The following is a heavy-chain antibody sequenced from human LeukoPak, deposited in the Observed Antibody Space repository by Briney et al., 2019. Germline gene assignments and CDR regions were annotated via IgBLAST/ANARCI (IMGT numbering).Heavy chain of an antibody. V-gene: IGHV3-21*01. D-gene: IGHD1-1*01. CDR3: ARPDWIDY. Sequence: GGSLRLSCAASGFTFSSYSMNWVRQAPGKGLEWVSSIISISSFIYYTDSLKSRFTISRDNTKNSLYLQMNSLRAEDTGVYYWARPDWIDYWGQGTLVTVSS. J-gene: IGHJ4*02. CDR1: GFTFSSYS. CDR2: IISISSFI.